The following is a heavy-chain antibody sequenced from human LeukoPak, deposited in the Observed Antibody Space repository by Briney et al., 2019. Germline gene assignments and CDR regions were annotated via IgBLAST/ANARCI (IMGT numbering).Heavy chain of an antibody. J-gene: IGHJ4*02. V-gene: IGHV3-53*01. D-gene: IGHD3-22*01. Sequence: GGSLRLSCAASGFSVSSNYMSWVRQVPGKGLERVSVIYSGGSTYYADSVKGRFTISRDNSKNTLYLQMDRLRVEDSAVYYCVRDRDIVVVITFDYWGQGTLVTVSS. CDR2: IYSGGST. CDR1: GFSVSSNY. CDR3: VRDRDIVVVITFDY.